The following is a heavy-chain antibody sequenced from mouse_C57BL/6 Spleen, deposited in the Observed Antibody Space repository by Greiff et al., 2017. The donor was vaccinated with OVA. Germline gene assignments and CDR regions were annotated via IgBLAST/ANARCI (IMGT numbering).Heavy chain of an antibody. CDR1: GYTFTSYW. CDR3: ARGGQTGTNWYFDV. V-gene: IGHV1-52*01. Sequence: VKLQQPGAELVRPGSSVKLSCKASGYTFTSYWMPWVKQRPIQGLEWIGNIDPSDSETHSNQKFKDKATLTVDKSSSTAYMQLSSLTSEDSAVDDGARGGQTGTNWYFDVWGTGTTVTVSS. CDR2: IDPSDSET. J-gene: IGHJ1*03. D-gene: IGHD4-1*01.